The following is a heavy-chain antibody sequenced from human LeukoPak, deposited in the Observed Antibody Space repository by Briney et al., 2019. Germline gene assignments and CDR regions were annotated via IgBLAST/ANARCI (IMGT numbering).Heavy chain of an antibody. J-gene: IGHJ4*02. Sequence: GASVKVSCKASGYTFTSYGISWVRQAPGQGLEWMGWINAYNGNTNYAQKLQGRVTMTTDTSTHTAYMELRSLRSDGAAVYYCARALKTTVTTFAPDYWGQGTLVTVSS. CDR1: GYTFTSYG. CDR2: INAYNGNT. CDR3: ARALKTTVTTFAPDY. D-gene: IGHD4-17*01. V-gene: IGHV1-18*01.